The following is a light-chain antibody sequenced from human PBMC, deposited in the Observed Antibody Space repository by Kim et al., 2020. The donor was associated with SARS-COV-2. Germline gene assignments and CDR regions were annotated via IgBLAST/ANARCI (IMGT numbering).Light chain of an antibody. CDR3: QQAYNSPPT. V-gene: IGKV1-39*01. Sequence: DIQMTQSPSSLSASVGDRVTITCRASQSISSYLNWYQQKPGKAPKLLIYAASSLPGGVPSRFSGSGSGSDFTLTISSLQPEDFATYYCQQAYNSPPTFGPGTKVDIK. J-gene: IGKJ1*01. CDR1: QSISSY. CDR2: AAS.